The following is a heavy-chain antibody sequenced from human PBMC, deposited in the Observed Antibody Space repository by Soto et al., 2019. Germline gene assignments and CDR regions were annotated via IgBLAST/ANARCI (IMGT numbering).Heavy chain of an antibody. D-gene: IGHD6-19*01. V-gene: IGHV2-5*02. CDR3: AHRDSSGWSDAFDI. J-gene: IGHJ3*02. CDR1: GFSLSTTGVG. Sequence: QITLQESGPPLVKPTQTLTLTCTFSGFSLSTTGVGVGWIRQPPGKALEWLALIYWDDDKRYSPSLKSRLTITRDTSKNQVVLTMTNMDPVDTATYYCAHRDSSGWSDAFDIWGQGTMVTVSS. CDR2: IYWDDDK.